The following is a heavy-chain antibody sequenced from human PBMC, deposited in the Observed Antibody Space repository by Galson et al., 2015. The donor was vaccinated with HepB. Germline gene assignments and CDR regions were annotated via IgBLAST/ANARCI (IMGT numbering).Heavy chain of an antibody. Sequence: SLRLSCAASGFTFSSYAMSWVRQAPGKGLEWVSAISGSGGSTYYADSVKGRFTISRDNSKNTLYLQMNSLRAEDTAVYYCAKGRAKGLTFGGVIVYWYFDLWGRGTLVTVSS. V-gene: IGHV3-23*01. CDR1: GFTFSSYA. D-gene: IGHD3-16*02. CDR2: ISGSGGST. J-gene: IGHJ2*01. CDR3: AKGRAKGLTFGGVIVYWYFDL.